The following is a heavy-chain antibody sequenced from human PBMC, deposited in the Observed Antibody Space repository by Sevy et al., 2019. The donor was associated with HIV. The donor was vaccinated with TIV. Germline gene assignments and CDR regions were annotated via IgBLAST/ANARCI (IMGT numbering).Heavy chain of an antibody. D-gene: IGHD4-4*01. V-gene: IGHV3-23*01. CDR1: GFTFSSYA. CDR2: ISGSGGST. CDR3: AKTVHDYSNFLYDY. Sequence: GGSLRLSCAASGFTFSSYAMSWVRQAPGKGLEWVSAISGSGGSTYYADSVKGRFTISRDNSKNTLYLQMNSLRAEDTAVYYCAKTVHDYSNFLYDYWGQGTLVTVSS. J-gene: IGHJ4*02.